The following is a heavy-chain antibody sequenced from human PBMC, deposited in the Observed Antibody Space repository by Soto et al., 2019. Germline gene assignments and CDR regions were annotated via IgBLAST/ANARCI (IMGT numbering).Heavy chain of an antibody. J-gene: IGHJ4*02. CDR2: IWYDGSNK. CDR3: ARDHVAAAGSLY. V-gene: IGHV3-33*01. Sequence: QVQLVESGGGVVQPGRSLRLSCAASGFTFSGYGMHWVRQAPGKGLEWVAVIWYDGSNKYYADSVKGRFTISRDNSKNTLYRQMNSLRAEDTAVYYCARDHVAAAGSLYWGQGTLVTVSS. CDR1: GFTFSGYG. D-gene: IGHD6-13*01.